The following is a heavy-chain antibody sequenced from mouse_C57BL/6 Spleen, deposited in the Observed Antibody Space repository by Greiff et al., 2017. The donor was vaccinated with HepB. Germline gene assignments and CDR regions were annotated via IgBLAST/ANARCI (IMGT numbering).Heavy chain of an antibody. CDR3: ASSYYSNPWFAY. V-gene: IGHV14-3*01. J-gene: IGHJ3*01. Sequence: VHVKQSVAELVRPGASVKLSCTASGFNIKNTYMHWVKQRPEQGLEWIGRIDPANGNTKYASKFQGKATITADTSSNTAYLQLSSLTSEDTAIYYCASSYYSNPWFAYWGQGTLVTVSA. CDR2: IDPANGNT. CDR1: GFNIKNTY. D-gene: IGHD2-5*01.